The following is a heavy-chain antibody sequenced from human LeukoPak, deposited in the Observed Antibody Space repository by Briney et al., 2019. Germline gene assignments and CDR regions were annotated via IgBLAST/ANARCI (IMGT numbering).Heavy chain of an antibody. Sequence: GGSLRLSCAASGFTFSHFWMSWFRQAPGKGLEWVAYIKKTGSETYYVDSVKGRFTITRDNTRNSLFLQMNSLRAEDTAVYYCVRNLAVAGTCFDSWGQGTLVTVSS. J-gene: IGHJ4*02. CDR2: IKKTGSET. V-gene: IGHV3-7*03. CDR3: VRNLAVAGTCFDS. D-gene: IGHD6-19*01. CDR1: GFTFSHFW.